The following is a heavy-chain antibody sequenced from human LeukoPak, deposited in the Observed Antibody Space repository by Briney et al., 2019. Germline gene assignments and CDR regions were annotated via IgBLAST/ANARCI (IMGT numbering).Heavy chain of an antibody. D-gene: IGHD6-19*01. CDR1: GGTFSSYA. V-gene: IGHV1-69*01. CDR2: IIPIFGTA. Sequence: ASVKVSCKASGGTFSSYAISWVRQAPGQGLEWMGGIIPIFGTANYAQKFQGRVTITADESTSTAYMELSSLRSEDTAVYYCARVGIAVADGFDYWGQGTLVTVSS. CDR3: ARVGIAVADGFDY. J-gene: IGHJ4*02.